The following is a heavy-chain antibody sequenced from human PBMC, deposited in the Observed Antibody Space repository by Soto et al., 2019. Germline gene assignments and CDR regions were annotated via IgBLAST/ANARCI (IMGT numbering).Heavy chain of an antibody. CDR2: IYYSGYT. D-gene: IGHD4-17*01. J-gene: IGHJ4*02. CDR1: GGSISSGDYK. V-gene: IGHV4-30-4*01. CDR3: ARSGEYVSFDY. Sequence: QVQLQESGPGLVKPSQTLSLTCTVSGGSISSGDYKWSWIRQPPGKGLEWIGYIYYSGYTYNNPSLKSRFTISVDTSKNQFSRKLSSVTAADTAVYYCARSGEYVSFDYWGQGTLVTVSS.